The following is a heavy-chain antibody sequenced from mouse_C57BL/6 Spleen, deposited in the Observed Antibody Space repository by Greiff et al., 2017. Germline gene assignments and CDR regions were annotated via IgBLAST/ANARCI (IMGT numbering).Heavy chain of an antibody. J-gene: IGHJ1*03. CDR1: GYTFTSYW. CDR3: ARRRSSVLGYFDV. D-gene: IGHD1-3*01. Sequence: VQLQQPGAELVKPGASVKLSCKASGYTFTSYWMHWVKQRPGQGLEWIGMIHPNSGSTNYNEKFKSKATLTVDKSSSTAYMQLSSLTSEDSAVYDCARRRSSVLGYFDVWGTGTTVTVSS. V-gene: IGHV1-64*01. CDR2: IHPNSGST.